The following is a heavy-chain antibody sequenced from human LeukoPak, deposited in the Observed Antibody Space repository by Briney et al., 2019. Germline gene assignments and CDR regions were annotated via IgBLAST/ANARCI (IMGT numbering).Heavy chain of an antibody. CDR1: GYTFTSYG. D-gene: IGHD3-10*01. CDR3: ARGRVTMVRGVIGPDAFDI. V-gene: IGHV1-18*01. CDR2: ISAYNGNT. Sequence: ASVKVSCKASGYTFTSYGISWVRQAPGQGLEWMGWISAYNGNTNYAQKFQGWVTMTRDTSISTAYMELSRLRSDDTAVYYCARGRVTMVRGVIGPDAFDIWGQGTMVTVSS. J-gene: IGHJ3*02.